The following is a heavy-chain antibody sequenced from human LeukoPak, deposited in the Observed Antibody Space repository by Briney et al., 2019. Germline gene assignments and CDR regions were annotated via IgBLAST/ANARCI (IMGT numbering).Heavy chain of an antibody. J-gene: IGHJ4*02. CDR1: GYTFTSYD. Sequence: ASVKVSCKASGYTFTSYDINWVRQASGQGLEWMGWMNPNSGNTDYAQKFQGRVTFTRDTSITTAYVELSNLRSEDTAVYYCARAPHRNLLLNYDYVFDYWGQGTQVTVSS. D-gene: IGHD3-16*01. CDR2: MNPNSGNT. CDR3: ARAPHRNLLLNYDYVFDY. V-gene: IGHV1-8*03.